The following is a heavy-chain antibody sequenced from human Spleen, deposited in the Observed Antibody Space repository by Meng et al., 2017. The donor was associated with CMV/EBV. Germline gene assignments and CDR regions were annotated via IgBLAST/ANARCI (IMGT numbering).Heavy chain of an antibody. CDR3: ARDLDPLEAFDY. V-gene: IGHV3-11*06. CDR1: GFTFSDYY. CDR2: ISSSSSYT. J-gene: IGHJ4*02. Sequence: QVQLVESGGGLFKPGGSLRLSCAASGFTFSDYYMSWIRQAPGKGLEWVSYISSSSSYTNYADSVKGRFTISRDNAKNSLYLQMNSLRAEDTAVYYCARDLDPLEAFDYWGQGTLVTVSS.